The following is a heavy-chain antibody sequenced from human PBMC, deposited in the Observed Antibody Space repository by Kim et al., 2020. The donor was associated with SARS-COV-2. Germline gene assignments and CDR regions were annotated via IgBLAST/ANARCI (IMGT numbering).Heavy chain of an antibody. CDR1: GFTVSSNY. V-gene: IGHV3-53*01. D-gene: IGHD6-13*01. CDR3: ARDSSSSWYADYYYGMDV. J-gene: IGHJ6*02. CDR2: IYSGGST. Sequence: GGSLRLSCAASGFTVSSNYMSWVRQAPGKGLEWVSVIYSGGSTYYADSVKGRFTISRDNSKNTLYLQMNSLRAEDTAVYYCARDSSSSWYADYYYGMDVWGQGTTVTVSS.